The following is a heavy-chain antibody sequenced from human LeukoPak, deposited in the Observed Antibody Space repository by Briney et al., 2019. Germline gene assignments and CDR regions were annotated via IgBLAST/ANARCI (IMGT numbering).Heavy chain of an antibody. D-gene: IGHD6-19*01. Sequence: GGSMRLSCAASRFTFCSYEMNCVPHAPGRGLEWVSYIISRGRTIYYADSVKSRFTISRDNAKNSLYLQINSVRAEDTAVYYWAREESSGWGGYWGQGTLVTVSS. J-gene: IGHJ4*02. CDR2: IISRGRTI. CDR1: RFTFCSYE. V-gene: IGHV3-48*03. CDR3: AREESSGWGGY.